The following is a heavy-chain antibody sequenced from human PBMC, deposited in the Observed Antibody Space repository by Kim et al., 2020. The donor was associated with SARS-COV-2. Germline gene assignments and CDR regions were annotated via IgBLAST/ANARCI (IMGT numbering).Heavy chain of an antibody. CDR2: IYYSGST. CDR1: GGSISSGGYY. J-gene: IGHJ6*02. CDR3: ARDLFPRKGNYYYYYGMDV. V-gene: IGHV4-31*03. D-gene: IGHD3-10*01. Sequence: SETLSHTCTVSGGSISSGGYYWSWIRQHPGKGLEWIGYIYYSGSTYYNPSLKSRVTISVDTSKNQFSLKLSSVTAADTAVYYCARDLFPRKGNYYYYYGMDVWGQGTTVTVSS.